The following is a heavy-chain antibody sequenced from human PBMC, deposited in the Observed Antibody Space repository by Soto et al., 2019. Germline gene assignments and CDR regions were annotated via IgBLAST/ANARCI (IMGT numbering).Heavy chain of an antibody. V-gene: IGHV1-3*01. J-gene: IGHJ5*02. CDR2: INPVNGDT. D-gene: IGHD3-10*01. CDR3: AKKDYFTSGNYHFDP. Sequence: QVLLVQSGAEVERPGASVKVSCKASGYIFTNYPIHWVRQAPGQRLEWMGWINPVNGDTGHSPKFQGRLTITRDTSDTTAYMELSSLTSEDTAVYYCAKKDYFTSGNYHFDPWGQGTLVTVSS. CDR1: GYIFTNYP.